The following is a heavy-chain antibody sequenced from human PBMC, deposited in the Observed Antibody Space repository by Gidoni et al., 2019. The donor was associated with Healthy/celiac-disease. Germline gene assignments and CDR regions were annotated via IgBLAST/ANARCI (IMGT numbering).Heavy chain of an antibody. CDR2: IYYSGST. CDR1: GGSISSSSYY. V-gene: IGHV4-39*01. CDR3: ARDTAMVLHPNLSNDY. D-gene: IGHD5-18*01. Sequence: QLQLQESGPGLVKPSETLSLTCTVSGGSISSSSYYWGWIRQPPGKGLEWIGSIYYSGSTYYNPSLKSRVTISVDTSKNQFSLKLSSVTAADTAVYYCARDTAMVLHPNLSNDYWGQGTLVTVSS. J-gene: IGHJ4*02.